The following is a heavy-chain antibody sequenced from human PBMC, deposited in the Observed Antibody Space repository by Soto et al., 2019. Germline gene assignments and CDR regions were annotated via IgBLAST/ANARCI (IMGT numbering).Heavy chain of an antibody. Sequence: RRLSCAASGSTFSSYWMSWVRQAPGKGLEWVANIKQDGSEKYYVDSVEGRFTISRDNAKNSLYLQMNSLRAEDTAVYYCARDKPPPYCSSTSCYGSNWFDPWGQGTLVTVSS. CDR3: ARDKPPPYCSSTSCYGSNWFDP. V-gene: IGHV3-7*03. D-gene: IGHD2-2*01. CDR2: IKQDGSEK. J-gene: IGHJ5*02. CDR1: GSTFSSYW.